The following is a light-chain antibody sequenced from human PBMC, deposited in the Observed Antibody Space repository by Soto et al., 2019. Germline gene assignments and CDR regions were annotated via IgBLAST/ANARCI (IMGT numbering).Light chain of an antibody. CDR2: EVS. Sequence: QSALAQPASVSGSPGQSITISCTGTNSDVGGYNYVSWYQQFPGKAPKLMMYEVSNRPSGVPDRFSGSKSGNTASLSISGLQADDEADYYYSSYTSSYTWVFGRGTKLTVL. J-gene: IGLJ3*02. CDR1: NSDVGGYNY. V-gene: IGLV2-14*01. CDR3: SSYTSSYTWV.